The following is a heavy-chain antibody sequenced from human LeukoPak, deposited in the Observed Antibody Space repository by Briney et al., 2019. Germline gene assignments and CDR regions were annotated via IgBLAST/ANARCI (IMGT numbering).Heavy chain of an antibody. D-gene: IGHD2-15*01. CDR1: GGSFSGYY. CDR3: ALGWFYSKTLY. V-gene: IGHV4-34*01. Sequence: PSETLSLTCAVYGGSFSGYYWSWIRQPPGKGLEWIGEINHSGSTNYNPSLKSRVTVSVDTSKNQFSLKLSSVTAADTAVYYCALGWFYSKTLYWGQGTLVTVSS. CDR2: INHSGST. J-gene: IGHJ4*02.